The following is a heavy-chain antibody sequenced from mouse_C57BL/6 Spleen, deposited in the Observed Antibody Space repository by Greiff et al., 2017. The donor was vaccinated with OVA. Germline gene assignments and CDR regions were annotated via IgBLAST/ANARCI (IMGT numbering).Heavy chain of an antibody. Sequence: EVKLVESGGGLVQPGGSMKLSCVASGFTFSNYWMNWVRQSPEKGLEWVAQIRLKSDNYATHYAESVKGRFTISIDDSKSSVYLQMNNLRAEDTGIYYCTDDYDWFAYWGQGTLVTVSA. CDR2: IRLKSDNYAT. V-gene: IGHV6-3*01. CDR3: TDDYDWFAY. CDR1: GFTFSNYW. J-gene: IGHJ3*01. D-gene: IGHD2-4*01.